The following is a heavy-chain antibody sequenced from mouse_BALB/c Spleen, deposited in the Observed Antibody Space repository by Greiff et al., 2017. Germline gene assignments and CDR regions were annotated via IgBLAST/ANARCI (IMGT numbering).Heavy chain of an antibody. V-gene: IGHV5-9-4*01. D-gene: IGHD4-1*01. Sequence: EVQLVESGGGLVKPGGSLKLSCAASGFTFSSYAMSWVRQSPEKRLEWVAEISSGGSYTYYPDTVTGRFTISRDNAKNTLYLEMSSLRSEDTAMYYCARDWAYAMDYWGQGTSVTVSS. CDR1: GFTFSSYA. CDR2: ISSGGSYT. CDR3: ARDWAYAMDY. J-gene: IGHJ4*01.